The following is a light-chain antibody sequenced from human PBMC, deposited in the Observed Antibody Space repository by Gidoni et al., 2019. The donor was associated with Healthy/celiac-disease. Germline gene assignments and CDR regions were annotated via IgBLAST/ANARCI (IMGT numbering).Light chain of an antibody. CDR1: QSVSSN. CDR2: GAS. V-gene: IGKV3-15*01. Sequence: EIVMTQSPATLSVSPGERATLSCRASQSVSSNLAWYQQKPGQAPSLLIYGASTRATGIPARFSGSGSGTEFTLTISSLQSEDFAVYYCQQYNNWLTFXGXTKVEIK. J-gene: IGKJ4*01. CDR3: QQYNNWLT.